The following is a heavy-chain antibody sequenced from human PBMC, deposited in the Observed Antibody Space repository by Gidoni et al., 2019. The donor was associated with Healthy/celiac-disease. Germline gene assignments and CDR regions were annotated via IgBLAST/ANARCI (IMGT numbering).Heavy chain of an antibody. V-gene: IGHV1-69*01. Sequence: QVQLVQSGAEVKKPGSSVKVSCKASGGTFSSYAISWVRQAPGQGLEWMGGISPIFGTANYAQKFQGRVTITADESTSTAYMELSSLRSEDTAVYYCARRYCSGGSCYPEDYYFDYWGQGTLVTVSS. CDR3: ARRYCSGGSCYPEDYYFDY. J-gene: IGHJ4*02. CDR2: ISPIFGTA. CDR1: GGTFSSYA. D-gene: IGHD2-15*01.